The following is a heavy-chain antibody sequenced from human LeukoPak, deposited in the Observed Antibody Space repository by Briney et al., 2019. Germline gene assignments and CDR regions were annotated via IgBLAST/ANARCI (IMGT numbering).Heavy chain of an antibody. CDR2: IYTSGST. D-gene: IGHD3-10*01. CDR1: GGSISSYY. J-gene: IGHJ4*02. Sequence: SETLSLTCTVSGGSISSYYWSWIRQPAGKGLEWIGRIYTSGSTNYNPSLKSRVTMSVDTSKNQFSLRLNSVTAADTAVYYCARTQRGSGSYMDSWGQGTLVTVSS. V-gene: IGHV4-4*07. CDR3: ARTQRGSGSYMDS.